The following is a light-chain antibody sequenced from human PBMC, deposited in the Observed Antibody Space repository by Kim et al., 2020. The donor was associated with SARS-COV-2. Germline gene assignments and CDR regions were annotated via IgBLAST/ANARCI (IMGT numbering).Light chain of an antibody. Sequence: ELTQPLSVSVALGQTARITCGGNNIGSKNVHWYQQKPGQAPVLVIYRDSNRPSGIPERFSGSNSGNTATLTISRAQAGDEADYYCQVWDSSTVFGGGT. CDR3: QVWDSSTV. CDR1: NIGSKN. CDR2: RDS. V-gene: IGLV3-9*01. J-gene: IGLJ2*01.